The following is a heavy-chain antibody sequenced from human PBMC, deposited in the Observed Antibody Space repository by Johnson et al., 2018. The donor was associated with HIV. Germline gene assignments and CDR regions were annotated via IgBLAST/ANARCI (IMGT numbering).Heavy chain of an antibody. V-gene: IGHV3-30-3*01. J-gene: IGHJ3*02. Sequence: QEKLVESGGGVVRPGRSLRLSCAASGFTFSSYAMHWVRQAPGKGLEWVAVISYDGSNKYYADSVKGRFTISRDNSKNTLYLQMNSLRAEDTAVYYCASPLEAAAGPMDAFDIWGQGTMVTVSS. CDR3: ASPLEAAAGPMDAFDI. CDR1: GFTFSSYA. D-gene: IGHD6-13*01. CDR2: ISYDGSNK.